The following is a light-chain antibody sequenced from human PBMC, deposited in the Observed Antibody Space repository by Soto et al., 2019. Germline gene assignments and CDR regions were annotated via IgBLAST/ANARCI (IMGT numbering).Light chain of an antibody. J-gene: IGLJ3*02. CDR1: SSDVGSYDR. CDR3: SSYTSTSTCGV. Sequence: QSVLTQPPSVSGSPGQSVTISCTGTSSDVGSYDRVSWYQQPPGTAPKLMIYEVSNRPSGVPDRFSGSKSGNTASLTISGLQAEDEGDYYCSSYTSTSTCGVFGGGTKLTVL. V-gene: IGLV2-18*02. CDR2: EVS.